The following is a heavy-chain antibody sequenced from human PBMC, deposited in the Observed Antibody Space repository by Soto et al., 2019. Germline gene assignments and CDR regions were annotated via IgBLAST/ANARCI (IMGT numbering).Heavy chain of an antibody. CDR2: ISGSGGST. Sequence: GGSLRLSCAASGFTFSSYAMSWVRQAPGKGLEWVSAISGSGGSTYYADSVKGRFAISRDNSKNTLYLQMNSLRAEDTAVYYCAKALLRYFDWEFDYWGQGTLVTVSS. D-gene: IGHD3-9*01. CDR1: GFTFSSYA. J-gene: IGHJ4*02. CDR3: AKALLRYFDWEFDY. V-gene: IGHV3-23*01.